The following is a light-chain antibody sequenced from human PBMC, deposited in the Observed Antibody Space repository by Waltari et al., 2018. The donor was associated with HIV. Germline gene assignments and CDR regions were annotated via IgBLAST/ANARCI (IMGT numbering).Light chain of an antibody. CDR1: SDSVSTTHY. Sequence: QTVVTQEPSFSVSPGGTVTLTCGLRSDSVSTTHYASWYRQTPGQAPRTLIYSTKVRSSGVPDRFSGSIRGNKAALTITGAQADDECHYYCVLYMGGAWVFGGGTKLTVL. J-gene: IGLJ3*02. CDR2: STK. CDR3: VLYMGGAWV. V-gene: IGLV8-61*01.